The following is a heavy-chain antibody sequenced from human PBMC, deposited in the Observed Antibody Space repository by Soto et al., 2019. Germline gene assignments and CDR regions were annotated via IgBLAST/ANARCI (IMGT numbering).Heavy chain of an antibody. J-gene: IGHJ6*02. V-gene: IGHV4-30-4*01. CDR1: VDSVSSADYY. Sequence: TLSRTCTVSVDSVSSADYYWSWILQTPGKGLEWIGHIFYSGTTYYNPSLKSRLTISVDTSKNHFSLRLTSVTAADTAVYYCARDLWVEPELYYYGMDVWGQGTTVTVSS. CDR2: IFYSGTT. CDR3: ARDLWVEPELYYYGMDV. D-gene: IGHD1-1*01.